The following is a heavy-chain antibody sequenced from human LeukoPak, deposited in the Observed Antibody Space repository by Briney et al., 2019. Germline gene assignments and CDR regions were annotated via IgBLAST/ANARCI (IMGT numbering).Heavy chain of an antibody. CDR1: GGSINSHH. D-gene: IGHD3-3*01. V-gene: IGHV4-59*11. J-gene: IGHJ5*02. Sequence: PSETLSLTCFVSGGSINSHHWIWIRQPPGKGLEYIGYISYSGSTNYSPSLKSRVTISLDTSKNHFSLNLRSVTAADTAVYYCARDSGVGGASVDFPVYWIDPWGQGILVTVSS. CDR3: ARDSGVGGASVDFPVYWIDP. CDR2: ISYSGST.